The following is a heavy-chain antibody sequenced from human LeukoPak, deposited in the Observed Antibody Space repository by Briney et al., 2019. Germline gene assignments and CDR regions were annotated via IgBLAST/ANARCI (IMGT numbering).Heavy chain of an antibody. Sequence: ASVKVSCTASGYTFTGYYMHWVRQAPGQRLEWMGWINPNSGGTNYAQKFQGWVTMTRDTSISTAYMELSRLRSDDTAVYCCARPSIAVGGAFDIWGQGTMVTVSS. CDR1: GYTFTGYY. J-gene: IGHJ3*02. D-gene: IGHD6-19*01. V-gene: IGHV1-2*04. CDR3: ARPSIAVGGAFDI. CDR2: INPNSGGT.